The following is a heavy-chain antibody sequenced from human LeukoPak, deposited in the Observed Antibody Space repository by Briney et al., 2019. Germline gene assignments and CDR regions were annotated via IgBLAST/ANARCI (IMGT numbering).Heavy chain of an antibody. CDR1: GYTFTSYG. D-gene: IGHD3-3*01. CDR2: ISAYNGNT. Sequence: GASVKVSCNASGYTFTSYGISWGRQAPGQGLQWMVWISAYNGNTNYAQNLQGSVTMITDTSTSTAHKEQRTRRSDDAAAIYYGRDRPTIFGVVNHFDYWGQGTLVTVSS. V-gene: IGHV1-18*01. CDR3: GRDRPTIFGVVNHFDY. J-gene: IGHJ4*02.